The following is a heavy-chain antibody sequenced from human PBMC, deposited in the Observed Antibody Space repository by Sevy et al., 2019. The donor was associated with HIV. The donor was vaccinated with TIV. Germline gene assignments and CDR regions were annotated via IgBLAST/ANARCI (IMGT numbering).Heavy chain of an antibody. CDR2: ISYDGSNK. V-gene: IGHV3-30-3*01. CDR3: ARDRRPPRGYCSSTSCRLNYYGMDV. J-gene: IGHJ6*02. Sequence: GESLKISCAASGFTFSSYAMHWVRQAPGKGLEWVAVISYDGSNKYYADSVKGRFTISRDNSKNTLYLQMNSRRAEDTAVYYCARDRRPPRGYCSSTSCRLNYYGMDVWGQGTTVTVSS. CDR1: GFTFSSYA. D-gene: IGHD2-2*01.